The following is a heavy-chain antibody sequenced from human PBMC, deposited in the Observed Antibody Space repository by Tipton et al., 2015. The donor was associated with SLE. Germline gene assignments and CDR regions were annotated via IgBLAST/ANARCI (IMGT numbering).Heavy chain of an antibody. CDR2: IYHSGST. Sequence: TLSLTCAVSSGSISSSNWWSWVRQPPGKGLEWIGEIYHSGSTNYNPSLKSRVTISVDKSKNQFSRKLSSVPAADTAVYYCARGSFWSGYLSAPPFLDVWGKGTTVTISS. CDR3: ARGSFWSGYLSAPPFLDV. D-gene: IGHD3-3*01. V-gene: IGHV4-4*02. CDR1: SGSISSSNW. J-gene: IGHJ6*04.